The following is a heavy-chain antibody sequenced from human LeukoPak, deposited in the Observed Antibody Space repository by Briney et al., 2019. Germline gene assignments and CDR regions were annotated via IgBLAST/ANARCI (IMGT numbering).Heavy chain of an antibody. D-gene: IGHD3-9*01. V-gene: IGHV1-2*02. J-gene: IGHJ6*02. CDR3: ARDPPYYDILTGYTLNYYYYGMDV. CDR1: GYTITGYY. CDR2: INPNSGGT. Sequence: ASVQVSCNASGYTITGYYMHWVRQAPGQGLEWMGWINPNSGGTNYAQKFQGRVTMTRDTTISTAYMELSRLRSDDTAVYYCARDPPYYDILTGYTLNYYYYGMDVWGQGTTVTVSS.